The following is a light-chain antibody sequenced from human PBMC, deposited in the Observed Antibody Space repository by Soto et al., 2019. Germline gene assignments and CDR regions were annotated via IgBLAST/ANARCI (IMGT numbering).Light chain of an antibody. CDR3: QQYNSYSYT. CDR1: QSVRSW. V-gene: IGKV1-5*01. CDR2: DAS. J-gene: IGKJ2*01. Sequence: DIQTTQSPSTLSASVGDRVTITCRASQSVRSWLAWYQQKPGKAPNLLIYDASSLESGVPSRFSGSGSGTEFTLTISSLQPDDFATYYCQQYNSYSYTFGQGTKLEI.